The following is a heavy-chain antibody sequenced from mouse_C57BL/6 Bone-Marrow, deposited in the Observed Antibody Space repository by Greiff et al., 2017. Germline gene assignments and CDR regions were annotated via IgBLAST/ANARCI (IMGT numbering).Heavy chain of an antibody. CDR3: APIYYYGSSFLNYAMDY. D-gene: IGHD1-1*01. Sequence: QVQLQQSGAELARPGASVKLSCKASGYTFTSYGISWVKQSTGQGLEWIGEIYPRSGNTYYNEKFQGKDTLTADKSSSTAYMQLSSLTSEDSAIYFCAPIYYYGSSFLNYAMDYWGQGTSVTVSS. CDR1: GYTFTSYG. V-gene: IGHV1-81*01. J-gene: IGHJ4*01. CDR2: IYPRSGNT.